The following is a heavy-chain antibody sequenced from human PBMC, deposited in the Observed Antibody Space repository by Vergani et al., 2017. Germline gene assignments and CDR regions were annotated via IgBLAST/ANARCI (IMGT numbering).Heavy chain of an antibody. D-gene: IGHD2-15*01. J-gene: IGHJ6*02. V-gene: IGHV3-23*01. CDR3: AKARDANCKGGNCYSYYYGLDL. CDR2: ISGSGGNT. CDR1: GFTFSSYA. Sequence: EVQLLESGGGLVQPGGSLRLSCGASGFTFSSYAMTWVRQAPGKGLEWVSAISGSGGNTFYTDSVKGRFTISRDNSKDTLYLQMNSLRVKDTAIYYCAKARDANCKGGNCYSYYYGLDLWGQGTTVTVAS.